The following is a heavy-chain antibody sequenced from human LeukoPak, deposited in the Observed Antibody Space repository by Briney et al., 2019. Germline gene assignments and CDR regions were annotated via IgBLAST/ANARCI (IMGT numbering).Heavy chain of an antibody. J-gene: IGHJ4*02. V-gene: IGHV3-23*01. CDR2: ISGSGGST. CDR1: GFTFSSYA. Sequence: GGSLRLFCAASGFTFSSYAMSWVPHAPGKGLEWGSAISGSGGSTFYADSVKRRFTISRDNSKNTLYLQMNRLRAENTAVYNCAKSFYDSSGYSFDYWGQGTLVTVSS. CDR3: AKSFYDSSGYSFDY. D-gene: IGHD3-22*01.